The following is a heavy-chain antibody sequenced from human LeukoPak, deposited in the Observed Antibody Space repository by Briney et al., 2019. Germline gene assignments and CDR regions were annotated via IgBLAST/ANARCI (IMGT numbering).Heavy chain of an antibody. D-gene: IGHD6-19*01. Sequence: GGSLTLSCTMSGCNLSAYNMNWFRQAPGKGLEWVSFICNSGSVFYYASSVKGRFALSRDKARNTLFMQINTLRDDDTAVYFCASVGVGWTENTCDFWGQGTLVSVSS. J-gene: IGHJ4*02. CDR2: ICNSGSVF. CDR1: GCNLSAYN. CDR3: ASVGVGWTENTCDF. V-gene: IGHV3-11*04.